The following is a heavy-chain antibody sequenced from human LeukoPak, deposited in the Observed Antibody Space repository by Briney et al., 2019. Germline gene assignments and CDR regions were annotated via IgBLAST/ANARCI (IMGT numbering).Heavy chain of an antibody. D-gene: IGHD6-19*01. Sequence: GGSLRLSCAASGFAFGTYRMHWVRQAPGKGLEWAAVISYDGSKKYHADSVKGRFTISRDNSKNTLYLQMNSLRAEDTAVYYCAKFMGSSGWYSQIDHWGQGTQVTVS. V-gene: IGHV3-30*18. CDR3: AKFMGSSGWYSQIDH. J-gene: IGHJ4*02. CDR2: ISYDGSKK. CDR1: GFAFGTYR.